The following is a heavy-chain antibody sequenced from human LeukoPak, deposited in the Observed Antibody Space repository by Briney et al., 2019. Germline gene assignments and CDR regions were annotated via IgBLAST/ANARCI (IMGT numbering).Heavy chain of an antibody. V-gene: IGHV4-34*01. CDR2: INHSGST. Sequence: SETLSLTCAVYGGSFSGYYWSWIRQPPGKGLEWIGEINHSGSTNYNPSLKSRVTISVDTSKNPFSLKLSSVTAADTAVYYCARVRRPYCSSTSCYGRGWFDPWGQGTLVTVSS. J-gene: IGHJ5*02. CDR3: ARVRRPYCSSTSCYGRGWFDP. D-gene: IGHD2-2*01. CDR1: GGSFSGYY.